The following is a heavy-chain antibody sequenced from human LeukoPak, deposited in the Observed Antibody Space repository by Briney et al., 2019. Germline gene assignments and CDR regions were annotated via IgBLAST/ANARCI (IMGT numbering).Heavy chain of an antibody. J-gene: IGHJ4*02. CDR2: IYYSGST. Sequence: PSETLSLTCTVSGGSISSGDYYWSWIRQPPGKGLEWIGYIYYSGSTYYNPSLKSRVTISVDTSKNQFSLKLSSVTAADTAVYYCARGQLVALTPFDYWGQGTLVTVSS. D-gene: IGHD6-6*01. V-gene: IGHV4-30-4*08. CDR1: GGSISSGDYY. CDR3: ARGQLVALTPFDY.